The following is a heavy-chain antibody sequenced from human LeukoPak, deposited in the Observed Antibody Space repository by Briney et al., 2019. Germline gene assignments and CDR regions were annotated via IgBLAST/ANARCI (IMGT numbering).Heavy chain of an antibody. J-gene: IGHJ6*02. Sequence: PSETLSLTCAVYGGSFSGYYWSWIRQPPGKGLEWIGEINHSGSTNYNPSLKSRVTISVDTSKNQFPLKLSSVTAADTAVYYCARGRYGLYNYYYYGMDVWGQGTTVTVSS. CDR3: ARGRYGLYNYYYYGMDV. D-gene: IGHD2-2*02. CDR1: GGSFSGYY. V-gene: IGHV4-34*01. CDR2: INHSGST.